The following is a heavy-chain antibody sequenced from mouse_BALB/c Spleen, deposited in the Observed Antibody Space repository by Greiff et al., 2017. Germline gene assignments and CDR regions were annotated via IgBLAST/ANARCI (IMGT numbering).Heavy chain of an antibody. D-gene: IGHD2-3*01. J-gene: IGHJ3*01. CDR2: ISSGSSTI. CDR1: GFTFSSFG. V-gene: IGHV5-17*02. Sequence: EVHLVESGGGLVQPGGSRKLSCAASGFTFSSFGMHWVRQAPEKGLEWVAYISSGSSTIYYADTVKGRFTISRDNPKNTLFLQMTSLRSEDTAMYYCAHDGYYAWFAYWGQGTLVTVSA. CDR3: AHDGYYAWFAY.